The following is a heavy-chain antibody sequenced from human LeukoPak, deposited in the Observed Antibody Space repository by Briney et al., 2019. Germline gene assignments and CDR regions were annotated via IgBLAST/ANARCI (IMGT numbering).Heavy chain of an antibody. CDR1: GYSISSGYY. D-gene: IGHD3-16*01. V-gene: IGHV4-38-2*02. CDR2: IYHSGST. J-gene: IGHJ6*03. CDR3: ARVLDYGPGKGYYYYMDV. Sequence: PSETLSLTCTVSGYSISSGYYWGWIRQPPGKGLEWIGSIYHSGSTYYNPSLKSRVTISVDTSKNQFSLKLSSVTAADTAVYYCARVLDYGPGKGYYYYMDVWGKGTTVTVSS.